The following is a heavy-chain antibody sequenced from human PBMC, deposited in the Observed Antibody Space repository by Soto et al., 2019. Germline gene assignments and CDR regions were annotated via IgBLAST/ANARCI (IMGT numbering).Heavy chain of an antibody. CDR1: GYSFTSYW. D-gene: IGHD3-3*01. V-gene: IGHV5-51*01. Sequence: ESLKISCKGSGYSFTSYWIGWVRQMPGKGLEWMGIIYPGDSNTRYSPSLQGQVTISVDKSISTAYLQWSSLKATDTAMYYCARHAYDFWSGHPNPRYYYGMDVWGQGTTVTSP. CDR3: ARHAYDFWSGHPNPRYYYGMDV. J-gene: IGHJ6*02. CDR2: IYPGDSNT.